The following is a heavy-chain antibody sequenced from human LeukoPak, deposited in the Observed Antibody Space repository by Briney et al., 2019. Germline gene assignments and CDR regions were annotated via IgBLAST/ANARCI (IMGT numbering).Heavy chain of an antibody. J-gene: IGHJ6*03. Sequence: SGTLSLTCAVSGDTISSTKWWSWVRQSPEKGLEWVGEIHHSVGSNYNPSLKSRATISLDKSNNQFSLSLRSVTAADTAAYYCARNDFYDMDVWGKGTTVTVSS. D-gene: IGHD2/OR15-2a*01. CDR3: ARNDFYDMDV. V-gene: IGHV4-4*02. CDR2: IHHSVGS. CDR1: GDTISSTKW.